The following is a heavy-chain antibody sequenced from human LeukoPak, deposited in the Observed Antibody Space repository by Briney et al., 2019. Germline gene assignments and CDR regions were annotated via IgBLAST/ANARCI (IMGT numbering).Heavy chain of an antibody. D-gene: IGHD7-27*01. J-gene: IGHJ4*02. CDR2: ISKDGVHD. V-gene: IGHV3-30-3*01. Sequence: PGGSLRLSCAASGFVFSNYAVPWVRQAPGKGLEWLADISKDGVHDYYPDSVKGRFTISRDNSKNILYLQMNSLRADDTAVYYCAREELGTTINYWGQGTLVTVSS. CDR3: AREELGTTINY. CDR1: GFVFSNYA.